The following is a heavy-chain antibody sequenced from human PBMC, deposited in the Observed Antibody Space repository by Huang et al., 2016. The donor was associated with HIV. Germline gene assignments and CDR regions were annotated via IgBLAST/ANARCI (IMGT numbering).Heavy chain of an antibody. V-gene: IGHV4-34*02. CDR2: INHAGVT. CDR3: AREIMISFGGPFDS. CDR1: GGSFSGYF. Sequence: QVQLEQWGAGLLKPSETLSLTCAVYGGSFSGYFWNWIRQSPGKGLKWIGQINHAGVTDYTPSLKSRATIAVDTSKNQYSLKLTSVTAADTAIYYCAREIMISFGGPFDSWGHGNLVTVSS. J-gene: IGHJ5*01. D-gene: IGHD3-16*01.